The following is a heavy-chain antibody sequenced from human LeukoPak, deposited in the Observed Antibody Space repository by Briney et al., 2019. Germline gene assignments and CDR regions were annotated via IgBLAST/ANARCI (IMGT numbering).Heavy chain of an antibody. CDR3: ARLGCSSASCYPGS. J-gene: IGHJ4*02. CDR2: LYYSGWST. CDR1: GGSISSSYYY. V-gene: IGHV4-39*01. Sequence: SGTLSLTCTVSGGSISSSYYYWGWVRQPPGKGLEWIGSLYYSGWSTYYNPSLKSRVTISVDTSKNQFSLKLNSVTAADTAVYYCARLGCSSASCYPGSWGQGTLVTVSS. D-gene: IGHD2-2*01.